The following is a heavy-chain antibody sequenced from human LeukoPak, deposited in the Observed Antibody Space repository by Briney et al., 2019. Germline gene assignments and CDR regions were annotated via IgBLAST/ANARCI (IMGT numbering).Heavy chain of an antibody. V-gene: IGHV3-21*01. CDR2: ISSSSSYI. Sequence: MPGGSLRLSCAAWILIQYAYSTHWVRQAPGKGLEWVSSISSSSSYIYYADSLKGRFTISRDNSKNSLYLQMNRQRAEETAVYNCADHWYSRGGGYAFDIWGQGTMVTVSS. CDR3: ADHWYSRGGGYAFDI. D-gene: IGHD6-19*01. CDR1: ILIQYAYS. J-gene: IGHJ3*02.